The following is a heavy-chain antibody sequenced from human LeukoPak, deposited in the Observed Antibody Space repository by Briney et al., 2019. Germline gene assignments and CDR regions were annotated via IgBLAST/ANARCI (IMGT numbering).Heavy chain of an antibody. CDR3: ARDLIVATISAGY. V-gene: IGHV7-4-1*02. D-gene: IGHD5-12*01. Sequence: GASVKVSCKASGYTFTSYAMNWVRQAPGQGLEWMGWINTNTGNPTYAQGFTGRFVFSLDTSVSTAYLQMNSLRAEDTAVYYCARDLIVATISAGYWGQGTLVTVSS. CDR2: INTNTGNP. J-gene: IGHJ4*02. CDR1: GYTFTSYA.